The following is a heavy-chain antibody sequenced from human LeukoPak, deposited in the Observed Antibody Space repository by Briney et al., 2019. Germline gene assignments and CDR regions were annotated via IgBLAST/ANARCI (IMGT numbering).Heavy chain of an antibody. CDR2: IRFTGSYI. D-gene: IGHD5-18*01. CDR3: ASAITWIQPVDY. CDR1: GFTFSSYS. V-gene: IGHV3-21*04. J-gene: IGHJ4*02. Sequence: GGSLRLSCAASGFTFSSYSMNWVRQAPGRGLEWVSSIRFTGSYIYYADSVKGRFTISRDNSKNTLYLQMNSLRAEDTAVYYCASAITWIQPVDYWGQGTLVTVSS.